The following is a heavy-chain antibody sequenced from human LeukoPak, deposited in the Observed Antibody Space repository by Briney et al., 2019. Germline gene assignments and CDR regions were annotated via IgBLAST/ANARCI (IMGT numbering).Heavy chain of an antibody. Sequence: PGGSLRLSCAASGFTFSSYAMSWVRQAPGKGLEWVSVIWYDGNNKYYADSVKGRFTISRDNSKNTLYLQMNSLRAEDTAVYYCAGDRHDFWNGENYFDYWGQGTLVTVSS. J-gene: IGHJ4*02. CDR3: AGDRHDFWNGENYFDY. D-gene: IGHD3-3*01. CDR1: GFTFSSYA. V-gene: IGHV3-33*08. CDR2: IWYDGNNK.